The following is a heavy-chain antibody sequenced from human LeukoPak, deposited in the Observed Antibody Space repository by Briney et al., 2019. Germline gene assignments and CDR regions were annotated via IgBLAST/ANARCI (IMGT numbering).Heavy chain of an antibody. CDR2: IWYDGSNK. J-gene: IGHJ4*02. V-gene: IGHV3-33*06. CDR1: GFTFSSYG. CDR3: AKGDQYCSGGSCYGNYYFDY. Sequence: PGGSLRLSCAASGFTFSSYGMHWVRQAPGKGLEWVAVIWYDGSNKYYADSVKGRFTISRDNSKNTLYLQMNSLRAEDTAVYYCAKGDQYCSGGSCYGNYYFDYWGQGTLVTVSS. D-gene: IGHD2-15*01.